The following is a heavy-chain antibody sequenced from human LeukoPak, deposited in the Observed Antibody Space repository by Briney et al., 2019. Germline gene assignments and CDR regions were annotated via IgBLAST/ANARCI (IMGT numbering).Heavy chain of an antibody. D-gene: IGHD6-13*01. Sequence: GGSLRPSCAASGFTFSDYYMSWIRQAPGKGLEWVSAISGSGGSTYYADSVKGRFTISRDNSKNTLYLQMNSLRAEDTAVYYCANYPAAGADYWGQGTLVTVSS. CDR2: ISGSGGST. J-gene: IGHJ4*02. CDR1: GFTFSDYY. CDR3: ANYPAAGADY. V-gene: IGHV3-23*01.